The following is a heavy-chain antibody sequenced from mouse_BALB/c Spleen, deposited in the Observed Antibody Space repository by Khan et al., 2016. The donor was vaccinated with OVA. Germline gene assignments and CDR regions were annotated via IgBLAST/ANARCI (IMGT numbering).Heavy chain of an antibody. D-gene: IGHD2-4*01. CDR1: GYSITSGYA. V-gene: IGHV3-2*02. CDR3: ARGNYDGYYFDY. Sequence: EVQLQESGPGLVKPSQSLSLTCTVTGYSITSGYAWNWIRQFPGNKLEWMGYISYSGVTSYNPSLKSRISITRDTSKNQFFLQLNSLTTEDTATYYCARGNYDGYYFDYWGQGTTLTVSS. J-gene: IGHJ2*01. CDR2: ISYSGVT.